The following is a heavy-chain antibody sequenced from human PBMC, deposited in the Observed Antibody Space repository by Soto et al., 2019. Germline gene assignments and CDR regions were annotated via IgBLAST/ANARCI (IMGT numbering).Heavy chain of an antibody. J-gene: IGHJ6*02. CDR2: ISGSGGST. D-gene: IGHD4-17*01. V-gene: IGHV3-23*01. CDR1: GFTFSSYA. CDR3: AKGGATVTTSPEDYYYYYGMDV. Sequence: GGSLRLSCAASGFTFSSYAMSWVRQAPGKGLEWVSAISGSGGSTYYADSVKGRFTISRDNSKNTLYLQMNSLRAEDTAVYYCAKGGATVTTSPEDYYYYYGMDVWGQGTTVTVSS.